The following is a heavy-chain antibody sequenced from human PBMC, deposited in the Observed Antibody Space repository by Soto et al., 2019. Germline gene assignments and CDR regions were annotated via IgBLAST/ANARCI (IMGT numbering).Heavy chain of an antibody. V-gene: IGHV1-69*01. CDR1: GGTFSSYA. D-gene: IGHD1-20*01. J-gene: IGHJ4*02. CDR2: IIPIFGTG. Sequence: QVQLVQSGAEVKKPGSSVKVSCKASGGTFSSYAISWVRQAPGQGLEWMGGIIPIFGTGNYAQKFQGRVTITADESTSTAYMELSSLRSEDTAVYYCARGPRGITGTTGYRDYWGQGTLVTVSS. CDR3: ARGPRGITGTTGYRDY.